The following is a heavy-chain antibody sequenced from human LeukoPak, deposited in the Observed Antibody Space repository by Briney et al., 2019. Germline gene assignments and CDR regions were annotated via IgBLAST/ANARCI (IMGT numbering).Heavy chain of an antibody. CDR3: ASSQKVAATEIYYYYYMDV. CDR1: GGSISSYY. Sequence: SETLSLTCTVSGGSISSYYWSWIRQPPGKGLEWIGYIYHSGSTNYNPSLKSRVTISVDTSKNQFSLKLSSVTAADTAVYYCASSQKVAATEIYYYYYMDVWGKGTTVTVSS. CDR2: IYHSGST. V-gene: IGHV4-59*01. J-gene: IGHJ6*03. D-gene: IGHD2-15*01.